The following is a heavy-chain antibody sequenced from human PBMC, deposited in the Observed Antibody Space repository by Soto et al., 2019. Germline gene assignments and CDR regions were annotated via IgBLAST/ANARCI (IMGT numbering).Heavy chain of an antibody. CDR2: ISSSSSTI. V-gene: IGHV3-48*01. D-gene: IGHD3-10*01. CDR3: ARDPVFYYYGSGIPNWFDP. J-gene: IGHJ5*02. CDR1: GFTFSSYS. Sequence: EVQLVESGGGLVQPGGSLRLSCAASGFTFSSYSMNWVRQAPGKGLEWFSYISSSSSTIYYADSVKGRFTISRDNAKNSLYLQMNSLRAEDTAVYYCARDPVFYYYGSGIPNWFDPWGQGTLVTVSS.